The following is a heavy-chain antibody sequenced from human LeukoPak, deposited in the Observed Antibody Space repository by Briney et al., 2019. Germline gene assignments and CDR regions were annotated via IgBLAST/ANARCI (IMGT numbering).Heavy chain of an antibody. V-gene: IGHV1-69*05. CDR2: IIPIFGTA. D-gene: IGHD6-19*01. Sequence: GASVKVSCKASGGTFSSYAISWVRQAPGQGLEWMGGIIPIFGTANYAQKFQGRVTITTDESTSTAYMELSSLRSEDTAVYYCARCPIAVAGIGYNWFDPWGQGTLVTVSS. CDR3: ARCPIAVAGIGYNWFDP. CDR1: GGTFSSYA. J-gene: IGHJ5*02.